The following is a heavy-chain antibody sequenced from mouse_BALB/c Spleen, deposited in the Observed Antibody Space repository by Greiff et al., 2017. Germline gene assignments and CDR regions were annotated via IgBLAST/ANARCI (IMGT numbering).Heavy chain of an antibody. J-gene: IGHJ3*01. Sequence: QVQLQQSGAELAKPGASVKMSCKASGYTFTSYWMHWVKQRPGQGLEWIGYINPSTGYTEYNQKFKDKATLTADKSSSTAYMQLSSLTSEDSAVYYCARSRGWFAYWGQGTLVTVSA. CDR3: ARSRGWFAY. V-gene: IGHV1-7*01. CDR1: GYTFTSYW. CDR2: INPSTGYT.